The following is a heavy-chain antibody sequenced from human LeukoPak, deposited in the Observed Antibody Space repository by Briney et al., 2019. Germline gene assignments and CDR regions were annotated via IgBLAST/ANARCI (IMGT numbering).Heavy chain of an antibody. CDR2: IYYSGST. Sequence: PSETLSLTCTVSGGSISSYYWSWIRQPPGKGLEWIGYIYYSGSTNYNPSLKSRVTISVDTSKNQFSLKLSSVTAADTAVYYCAREWARGSYRFGGFDYWGQGTLVTVSS. V-gene: IGHV4-59*12. J-gene: IGHJ4*02. D-gene: IGHD3-16*02. CDR1: GGSISSYY. CDR3: AREWARGSYRFGGFDY.